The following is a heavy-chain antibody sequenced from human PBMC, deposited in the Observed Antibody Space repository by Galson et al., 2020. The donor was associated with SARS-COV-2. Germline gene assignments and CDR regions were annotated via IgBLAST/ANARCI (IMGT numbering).Heavy chain of an antibody. Sequence: SETLSLTCPVSGGSISSSSYYWGWIRQPPGKGLQWTGSIYYSGSTYYNPSLKSRVTISVDTSKHQFSLKLSSVTAADTAVYYCARHVTYESDYNIVTGYLKWFDPWGQGTLGSVAS. V-gene: IGHV4-39*01. J-gene: IGHJ5*02. CDR3: ARHVTYESDYNIVTGYLKWFDP. CDR2: IYYSGST. CDR1: GGSISSSSYY. D-gene: IGHD3-9*01.